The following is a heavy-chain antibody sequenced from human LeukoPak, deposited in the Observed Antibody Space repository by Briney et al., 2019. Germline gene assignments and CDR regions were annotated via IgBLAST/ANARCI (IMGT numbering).Heavy chain of an antibody. J-gene: IGHJ3*02. Sequence: GESLKISCASSGFTVSSNYMSWVRQPPGKGLDWVSVIYSGGSTYYADSVKCRFTISRDNSKNTLYLQMNSLRAEDTAVYYCAREGYCSSTSCYLDAFDIWGQGTMVTVSS. D-gene: IGHD2-2*01. V-gene: IGHV3-66*01. CDR1: GFTVSSNY. CDR3: AREGYCSSTSCYLDAFDI. CDR2: IYSGGST.